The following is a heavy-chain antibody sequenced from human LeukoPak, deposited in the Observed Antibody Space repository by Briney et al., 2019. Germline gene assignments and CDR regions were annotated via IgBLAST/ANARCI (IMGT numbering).Heavy chain of an antibody. Sequence: SETLSLTCTVSGGSISSYYWSWTRQPPGKGLEWIGSLYSSGNPYYNPSLKSRLTISVDTSKNQFSLRLNSVTAADTAVYYCARQPEGGSYIGAFDIWGQGTMVTVSS. J-gene: IGHJ3*02. CDR3: ARQPEGGSYIGAFDI. D-gene: IGHD1-26*01. CDR1: GGSISSYY. V-gene: IGHV4-59*05. CDR2: LYSSGNP.